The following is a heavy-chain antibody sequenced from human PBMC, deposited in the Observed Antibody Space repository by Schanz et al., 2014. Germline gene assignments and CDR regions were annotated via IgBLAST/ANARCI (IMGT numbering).Heavy chain of an antibody. J-gene: IGHJ4*02. Sequence: EVHLVESGGGLVKPGGSLRLSCGASGFTFSDYSMNWVRQAPGKGLEWVSSISDSSSYIYYADSVKGRFTISRDYARDSLYLQMNSLRAEDTAVYYCARGPRPDLNYFDYWGQGTLVTVSS. CDR3: ARGPRPDLNYFDY. CDR1: GFTFSDYS. CDR2: ISDSSSYI. V-gene: IGHV3-21*01.